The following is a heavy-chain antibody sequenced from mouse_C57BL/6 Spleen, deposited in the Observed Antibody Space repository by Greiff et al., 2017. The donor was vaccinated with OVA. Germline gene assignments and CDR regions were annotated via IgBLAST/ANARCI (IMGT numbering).Heavy chain of an antibody. CDR2: ISNGGGST. CDR3: ARLHYYGSRGYAMDY. Sequence: EVKVVESGGGLVQPGGSLKLSCAASGFTFSDYYMYWVRQTPEKRLEWVAYISNGGGSTYYPDTVKGRFTISRDNAKNTLYLQMSRLKSEDTAMYYCARLHYYGSRGYAMDYWGQGTSVTVSS. D-gene: IGHD1-1*01. J-gene: IGHJ4*01. V-gene: IGHV5-12*01. CDR1: GFTFSDYY.